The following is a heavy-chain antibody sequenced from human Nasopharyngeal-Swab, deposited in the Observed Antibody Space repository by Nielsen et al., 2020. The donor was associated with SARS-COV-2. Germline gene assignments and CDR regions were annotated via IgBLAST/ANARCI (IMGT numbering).Heavy chain of an antibody. D-gene: IGHD6-19*01. J-gene: IGHJ4*02. V-gene: IGHV3-64D*08. Sequence: GGSLRLSCSASGFTFSSYAMHWVRQAPGKGLEYVSAISSNGGSTYYADSVKGRFTISRDNSKNTLYLQMSSLRAEDTAVYYCVKSSRSQQYYFDYWGRGTLVTVSS. CDR1: GFTFSSYA. CDR3: VKSSRSQQYYFDY. CDR2: ISSNGGST.